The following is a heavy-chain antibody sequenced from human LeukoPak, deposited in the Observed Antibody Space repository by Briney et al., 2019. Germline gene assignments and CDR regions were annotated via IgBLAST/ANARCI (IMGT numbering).Heavy chain of an antibody. CDR1: GFTFSTYA. Sequence: GGSLRLSCAASGFTFSTYAMHWVRQAPGKGLEWVAVISYDGSNKYYADSVRGRFTISRDSSKNTLYLQVSSLRAEDTAVYYCARDLKYSSSWYYFDYWGQGTLVTVSS. J-gene: IGHJ4*02. V-gene: IGHV3-30-3*01. CDR2: ISYDGSNK. D-gene: IGHD6-13*01. CDR3: ARDLKYSSSWYYFDY.